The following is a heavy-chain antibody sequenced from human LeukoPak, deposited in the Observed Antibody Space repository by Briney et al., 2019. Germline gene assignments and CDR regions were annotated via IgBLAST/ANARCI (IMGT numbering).Heavy chain of an antibody. J-gene: IGHJ6*03. D-gene: IGHD3-3*01. CDR1: GFAFSNFA. Sequence: GGSLRLSCAASGFAFSNFAMGWVRQAPGKGLEWVSAMSGSGYYTYYVESVKGRFTISRDNSKNTLYLHMNSLRADDTAVYYCAKMEGQRLYDYCMDVWGRGTTVTVSS. CDR2: MSGSGYYT. V-gene: IGHV3-23*01. CDR3: AKMEGQRLYDYCMDV.